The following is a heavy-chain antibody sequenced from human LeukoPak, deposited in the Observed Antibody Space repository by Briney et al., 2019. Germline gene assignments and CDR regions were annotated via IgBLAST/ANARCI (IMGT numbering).Heavy chain of an antibody. CDR1: GFTFSSYA. D-gene: IGHD6-19*01. Sequence: PGGSLRLSCAASGFTFSSYAMHWVRQAPGKGLEWVAVISYDGSNKYYADSVKGRFTISRDNSKNTLYLQMNSLRAEDTAVYYCARKIGGAVAGNWYFDLWGRGTLVIVCS. CDR3: ARKIGGAVAGNWYFDL. V-gene: IGHV3-30-3*01. CDR2: ISYDGSNK. J-gene: IGHJ2*01.